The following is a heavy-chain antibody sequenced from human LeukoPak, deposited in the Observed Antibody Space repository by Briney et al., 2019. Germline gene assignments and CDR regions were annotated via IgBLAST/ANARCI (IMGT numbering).Heavy chain of an antibody. CDR2: INPNSGGT. V-gene: IGHV1-2*06. CDR1: GYTFTGYY. CDR3: ALSSNYYDSSGYSY. J-gene: IGHJ4*02. D-gene: IGHD3-22*01. Sequence: GASVKVSCKASGYTFTGYYMHWVRQAPGQGLEWMGRINPNSGGTNYAQKFQGRATMTRDTSISTAYMELSRLRSDDTAVYYCALSSNYYDSSGYSYWGQGTLVTVSS.